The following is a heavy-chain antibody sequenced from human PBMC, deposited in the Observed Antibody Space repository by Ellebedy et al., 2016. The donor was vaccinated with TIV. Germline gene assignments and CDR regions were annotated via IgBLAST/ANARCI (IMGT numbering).Heavy chain of an antibody. J-gene: IGHJ6*02. V-gene: IGHV4-4*07. CDR3: ARLTSRLSYYGLDV. Sequence: MPSETLSLTCTVSGGPISGSYWSWIRQSAGKGLTWIGRIYTSGSTTYHPSLKSRVSLSVDASKNQFSLRLRSVTAADTAVYYCARLTSRLSYYGLDVWGQGTTVTVSS. D-gene: IGHD2-21*02. CDR1: GGPISGSY. CDR2: IYTSGST.